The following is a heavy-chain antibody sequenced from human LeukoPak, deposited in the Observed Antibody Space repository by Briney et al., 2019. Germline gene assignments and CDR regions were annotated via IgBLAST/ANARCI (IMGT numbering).Heavy chain of an antibody. CDR3: AKVKQQLAPYDAFDI. Sequence: SETLSLTCTVSGGSISSYYWSWIRQPPGKGLEWIGYIYYSGSNNYNPSLKSRVTISVDTSKNQFSLKLSSVTAADTAVYYCAKVKQQLAPYDAFDIWGQGTMVTVSS. CDR1: GGSISSYY. V-gene: IGHV4-59*01. CDR2: IYYSGSN. J-gene: IGHJ3*02. D-gene: IGHD6-13*01.